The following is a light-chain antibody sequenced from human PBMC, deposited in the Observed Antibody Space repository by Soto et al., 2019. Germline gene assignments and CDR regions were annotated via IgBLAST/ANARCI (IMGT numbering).Light chain of an antibody. V-gene: IGKV1-39*01. CDR3: HQTFSAPQT. CDR1: QTIRRY. J-gene: IGKJ1*01. Sequence: DIRLTQSPASLSASVGDSVTICCRASQTIRRYFNWYQQKPGEAPKLLIETTSTLESGVPSRFSGGGSGRDFTLTISSLQSEDFATYYCHQTFSAPQTFGQGTTV. CDR2: TTS.